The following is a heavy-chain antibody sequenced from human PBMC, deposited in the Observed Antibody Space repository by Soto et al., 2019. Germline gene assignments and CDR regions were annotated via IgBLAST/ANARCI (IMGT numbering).Heavy chain of an antibody. V-gene: IGHV3-30-3*01. CDR2: ISYDGSNK. CDR3: ARDKADSRLRFSGWFNFDAFDI. Sequence: GGSLRLSCAASGFTFSSYAMHWVRQAPGKGLEWVAVISYDGSNKYYADSVKGRFTISRDNSKNTLYLQMNSLRAEDTAVYYCARDKADSRLRFSGWFNFDAFDIWGQGTMVTVSS. CDR1: GFTFSSYA. J-gene: IGHJ3*02. D-gene: IGHD6-19*01.